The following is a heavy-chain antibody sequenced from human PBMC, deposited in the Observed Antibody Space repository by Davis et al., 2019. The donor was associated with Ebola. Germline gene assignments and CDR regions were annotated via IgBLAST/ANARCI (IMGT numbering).Heavy chain of an antibody. Sequence: ASVKVSCKASGGTFSSYYMHWVRQAPGQGLEWMGIINPSGGSTSYAQKFQGRVTMTRDTSTSTVYMELSSLRSEDTAVYYCAREAQSIAARWGPYFDYWGQGTLVTVSS. J-gene: IGHJ4*02. CDR2: INPSGGST. CDR1: GGTFSSYY. CDR3: AREAQSIAARWGPYFDY. V-gene: IGHV1-46*01. D-gene: IGHD6-6*01.